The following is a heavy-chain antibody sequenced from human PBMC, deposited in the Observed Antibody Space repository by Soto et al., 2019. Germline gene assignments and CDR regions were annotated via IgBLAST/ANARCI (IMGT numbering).Heavy chain of an antibody. CDR1: GYTFTSYG. D-gene: IGHD6-19*01. CDR2: ISAYNGNT. J-gene: IGHJ4*02. CDR3: ARDLAVGLVDY. Sequence: QVQLVQSGAEVKKPGASLKVSCKASGYTFTSYGISWVRQAPGQGLEWMGWISAYNGNTKYAQKLQGRVTMTTETSTSTAYMEVRSLRSDDTAVYYCARDLAVGLVDYWGQGTLVTVSS. V-gene: IGHV1-18*01.